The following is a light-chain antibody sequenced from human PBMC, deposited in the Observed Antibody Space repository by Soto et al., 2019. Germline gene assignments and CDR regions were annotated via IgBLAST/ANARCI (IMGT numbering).Light chain of an antibody. CDR2: GAS. CDR1: QNVGNN. Sequence: EVVVTQSPYTLSVSPGERATLSCRASQNVGNNLTWYQQKPGKAPRLLIHGASRRATDVPARFSGSGSGADFTLTISTLEPEDFATYYCQQCDSTPSTFGPGTKVDIK. CDR3: QQCDSTPST. J-gene: IGKJ3*01. V-gene: IGKV3D-15*01.